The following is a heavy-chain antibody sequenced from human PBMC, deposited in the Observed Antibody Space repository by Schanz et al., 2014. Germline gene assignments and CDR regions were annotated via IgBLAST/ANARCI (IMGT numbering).Heavy chain of an antibody. V-gene: IGHV3-48*04. Sequence: EVQLVESGGGLVQPGGSLRLSCSASGFTFSIYAMHWVRQAPGKGLEWVSYIRSSSTPIYYADSVKGRFTISRDNAKNTLYLQMNSLRAEDTAVYYCARQHSVRGVIYLNWFDSWGQGTLVTVSS. J-gene: IGHJ5*01. D-gene: IGHD3-10*01. CDR2: IRSSSTPI. CDR3: ARQHSVRGVIYLNWFDS. CDR1: GFTFSIYA.